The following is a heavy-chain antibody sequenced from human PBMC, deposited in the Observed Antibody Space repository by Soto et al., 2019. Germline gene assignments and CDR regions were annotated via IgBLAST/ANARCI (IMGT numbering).Heavy chain of an antibody. CDR3: ARHTPAVSISDH. CDR1: GGSISSGTYY. D-gene: IGHD2-15*01. CDR2: FFYDGST. V-gene: IGHV4-39*01. Sequence: SETLSLTCTVSGGSISSGTYYWGWIRQPPGRGLEWIGSFFYDGSTYYNPSLKSRVTISVDTSKNQFSLKLSSVTAADTAVYYCARHTPAVSISDHWGQGTLVTVSS. J-gene: IGHJ4*02.